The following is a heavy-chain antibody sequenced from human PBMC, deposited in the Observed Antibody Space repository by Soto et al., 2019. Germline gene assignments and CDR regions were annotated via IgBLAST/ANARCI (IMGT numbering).Heavy chain of an antibody. CDR2: IYYSGST. Sequence: SETLSLTCTVSGGSISSSSYYWGWIRQPPGKGLEWIGSIYYSGSTYYNPSLKSRVTISVDTSKNQFSLKLSSVTAADTAVYYCAKIGYCSGGSCYYFDYWGQGTLVTVSS. D-gene: IGHD2-15*01. J-gene: IGHJ4*02. CDR1: GGSISSSSYY. CDR3: AKIGYCSGGSCYYFDY. V-gene: IGHV4-39*01.